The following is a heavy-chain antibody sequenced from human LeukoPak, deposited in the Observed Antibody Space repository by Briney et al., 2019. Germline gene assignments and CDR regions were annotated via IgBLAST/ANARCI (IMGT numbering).Heavy chain of an antibody. CDR3: AKAPREWELLRYFDY. V-gene: IGHV3-23*01. CDR1: GFTFSSYA. J-gene: IGHJ4*02. D-gene: IGHD1-26*01. Sequence: GSLRLSCAASGFTFSSYAMSWVRQAPGKGLEWVSAISGSGGSTYYADSVKGRFTISRDNSKNTLYLQMNSLRAEDTAVYYCAKAPREWELLRYFDYWGQGTLVTVSS. CDR2: ISGSGGST.